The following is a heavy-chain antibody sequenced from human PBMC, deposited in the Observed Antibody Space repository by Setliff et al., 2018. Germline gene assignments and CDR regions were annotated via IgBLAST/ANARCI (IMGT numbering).Heavy chain of an antibody. Sequence: ASVKVSCKASGYTFSDYGISWVRLAPGQGLEWMGWISPYTGNTFYAPQFQGRVIMTTDXXXNTAYMXXXXXXXXXTXVYYCERLVRYCTTTSCQRTSGDDFWGQGTLVTVSS. D-gene: IGHD2-2*01. J-gene: IGHJ4*02. V-gene: IGHV1-18*01. CDR1: GYTFSDYG. CDR2: ISPYTGNT. CDR3: ERLVRYCTTTSCQRTSGDDF.